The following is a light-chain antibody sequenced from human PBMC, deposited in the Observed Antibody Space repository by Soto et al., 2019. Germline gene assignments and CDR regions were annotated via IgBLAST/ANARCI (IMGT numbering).Light chain of an antibody. V-gene: IGLV1-47*02. Sequence: QSVLTQPPSASGTPGQGVTISCSGSSSNIGSNYVYWYQQLPGTAPKLLIYNNNQRPSGVPDRFSGSKSGNTASLTISGLQAEDEADYYCCSYAGSYTVFGGGTK. CDR1: SSNIGSNY. CDR3: CSYAGSYTV. J-gene: IGLJ2*01. CDR2: NNN.